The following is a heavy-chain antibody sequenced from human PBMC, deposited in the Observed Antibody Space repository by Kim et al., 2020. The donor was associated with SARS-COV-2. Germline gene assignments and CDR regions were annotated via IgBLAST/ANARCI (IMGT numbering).Heavy chain of an antibody. J-gene: IGHJ6*02. CDR3: ARGGRIAAAGTIYYYGMDV. D-gene: IGHD6-13*01. Sequence: GRFTISRDNAKNSRYLQMNSLRAEDTAVYYCARGGRIAAAGTIYYYGMDVWGQGTTVTVSS. V-gene: IGHV3-48*03.